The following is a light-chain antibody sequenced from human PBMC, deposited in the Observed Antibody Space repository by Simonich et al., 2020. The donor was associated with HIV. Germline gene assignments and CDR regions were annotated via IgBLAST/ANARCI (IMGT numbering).Light chain of an antibody. CDR3: CSYAGSYTWV. CDR1: SSDVGGHNY. J-gene: IGLJ3*02. V-gene: IGLV2-11*01. Sequence: QSALTQPRSVSGSPGQSVTISCTGTSSDVGGHNYVSWDQQHPGKAPKLMIYDVSKRPSGVPDRFSGSKSGNTASLTISGLQAEDEADYYCCSYAGSYTWVFGGGTKLTVL. CDR2: DVS.